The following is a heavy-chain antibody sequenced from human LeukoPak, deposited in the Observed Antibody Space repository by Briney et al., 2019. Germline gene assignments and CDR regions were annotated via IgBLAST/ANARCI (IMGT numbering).Heavy chain of an antibody. Sequence: GGSLRLSCAASGFTFRSYEMSWVRQAPGEGLEWVSVIYGGRNNTHYADSVKGRFTISRDNSKNTIYLQMNSLRAEDTATYYCAREFRQTYTSGWSLDYWGQGTLVTVSS. D-gene: IGHD6-19*01. CDR1: GFTFRSYE. V-gene: IGHV3-23*03. CDR2: IYGGRNNT. CDR3: AREFRQTYTSGWSLDY. J-gene: IGHJ4*02.